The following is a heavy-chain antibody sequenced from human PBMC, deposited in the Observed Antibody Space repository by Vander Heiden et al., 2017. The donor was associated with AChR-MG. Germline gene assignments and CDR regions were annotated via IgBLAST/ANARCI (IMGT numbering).Heavy chain of an antibody. CDR1: GGSFSGYY. V-gene: IGHV4-34*01. CDR2: INHSGST. Sequence: QAQLQQWGAGLLKPSETLSLTCAVPGGSFSGYYWSWIRQPPGKGLEWIGEINHSGSTNYNPSLKSRVTISVDTSKNQFSLKLSSVTAADTAVYYCARAHYYDSSGYYSHYWGQGTLVTVSS. CDR3: ARAHYYDSSGYYSHY. J-gene: IGHJ4*02. D-gene: IGHD3-22*01.